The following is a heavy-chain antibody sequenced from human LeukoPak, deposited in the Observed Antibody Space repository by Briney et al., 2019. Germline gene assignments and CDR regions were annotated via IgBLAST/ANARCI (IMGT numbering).Heavy chain of an antibody. D-gene: IGHD3-10*01. Sequence: SVKVSCKASGYTFINYGITWVRQAPGQGLEWMGWIRLYNSAYNGNTHYAQKLQGRVTMTTDTSTNTGYMELRSLRSDDTAVYYCAREYGSGSYTGIDYWGQGTLVTVSS. CDR1: GYTFINYG. CDR2: IRLYNSAYNGNT. V-gene: IGHV1-18*01. J-gene: IGHJ4*02. CDR3: AREYGSGSYTGIDY.